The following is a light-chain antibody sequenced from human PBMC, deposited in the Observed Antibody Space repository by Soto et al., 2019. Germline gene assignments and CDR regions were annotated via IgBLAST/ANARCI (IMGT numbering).Light chain of an antibody. Sequence: AIRMTQSPSSFSASTGDRVTITCRASQGISSYLAWYQQKPGKAPKLLIYAASTLQSGVPSRFSGSGSGTDFTLTISCLQSEDFATYYCQQYYSYPPLPFGGGTKVEIK. V-gene: IGKV1-8*01. CDR3: QQYYSYPPLP. CDR1: QGISSY. J-gene: IGKJ4*01. CDR2: AAS.